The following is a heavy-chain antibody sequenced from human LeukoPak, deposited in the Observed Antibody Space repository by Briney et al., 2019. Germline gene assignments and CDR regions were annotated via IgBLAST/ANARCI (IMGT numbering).Heavy chain of an antibody. CDR3: ARGHLYDYSSTSYYFDY. J-gene: IGHJ4*02. Sequence: GESLKISCKGSGYSFTSYWIGWVRQLPGKGLEWMGVVYPGDSDTRYSPSFQGQVTISADKSISTAYLQWSSLKASDTAMYYCARGHLYDYSSTSYYFDYWGQGTLVTVSS. V-gene: IGHV5-51*01. D-gene: IGHD6-13*01. CDR1: GYSFTSYW. CDR2: VYPGDSDT.